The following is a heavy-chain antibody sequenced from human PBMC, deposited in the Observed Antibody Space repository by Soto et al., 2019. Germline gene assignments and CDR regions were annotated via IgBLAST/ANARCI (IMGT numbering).Heavy chain of an antibody. D-gene: IGHD6-6*01. CDR1: GGTITSGRSS. J-gene: IGHJ5*02. CDR2: IYHSGST. Sequence: SETLSLTCSVSGGTITSGRSSWNWIRQSPGKGLEWIAYIYHSGSTYYNPSLKSRVTISVDRSENQFSLKLTSVTAADTAVYYCVRESVASGPNYFDTWGPGTLVTVSP. V-gene: IGHV4-30-2*06. CDR3: VRESVASGPNYFDT.